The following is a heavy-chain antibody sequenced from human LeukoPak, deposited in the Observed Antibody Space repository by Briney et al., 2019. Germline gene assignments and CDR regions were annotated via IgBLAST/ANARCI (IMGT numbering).Heavy chain of an antibody. D-gene: IGHD3-9*01. CDR2: INHSGST. V-gene: IGHV4-34*01. Sequence: SETLSLTCAVYGGSFSGYYWSWIRQPPGKGLEWIGEINHSGSTNYNPSLKSRVTISVDTSKNQFSLKLSSVTAADTAVYYCARGDYDILTGYSPEDYWGQGTLVTVSS. J-gene: IGHJ4*02. CDR1: GGSFSGYY. CDR3: ARGDYDILTGYSPEDY.